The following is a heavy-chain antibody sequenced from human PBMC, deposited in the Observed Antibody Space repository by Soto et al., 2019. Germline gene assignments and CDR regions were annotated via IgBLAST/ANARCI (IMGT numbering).Heavy chain of an antibody. CDR2: IYYSGDT. CDR1: VGSISIGGYY. CDR3: AREPRATMVTGYFDY. D-gene: IGHD5-18*01. J-gene: IGHJ4*02. Sequence: SETLSVSCTFSVGSISIGGYYWSWIRQHPGKGLEWIGYIYYSGDTYYNPSLKSRVTMSVDTSKNQFSLNLSSMTAADTAVYYCAREPRATMVTGYFDYWGQGTLVTVSS. V-gene: IGHV4-31*03.